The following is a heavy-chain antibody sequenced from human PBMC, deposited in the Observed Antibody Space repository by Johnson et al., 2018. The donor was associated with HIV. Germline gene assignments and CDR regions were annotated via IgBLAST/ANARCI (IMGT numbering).Heavy chain of an antibody. Sequence: VQLVESGGGLVQPGGSLRLSCAASGFTVSRNYMSWVRQAPGKGLEWVANIKQDGSEKYYVDSVKGRFTISRDNAKNSLYLQMNSLRAEDTAVYYCARELRGGHTDAFDIWGQGTMVTVSS. CDR1: GFTVSRNY. CDR2: IKQDGSEK. CDR3: ARELRGGHTDAFDI. V-gene: IGHV3-7*01. D-gene: IGHD5-18*01. J-gene: IGHJ3*02.